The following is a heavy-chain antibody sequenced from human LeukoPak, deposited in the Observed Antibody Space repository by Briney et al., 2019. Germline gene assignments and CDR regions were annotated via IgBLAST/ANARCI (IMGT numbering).Heavy chain of an antibody. D-gene: IGHD3-16*02. J-gene: IGHJ6*03. Sequence: PSETLSLTXTVSGGSISSSSYYWGWIRQPPGKGLEWIGRIYTSGNTNYNPSLKSRVTMSVDTSKNQFSLKLSSVTAADTAVYYCARSGYDYVWGSYRYSSYYYYYMDVWGKGTTVTVSS. V-gene: IGHV4-39*07. CDR3: ARSGYDYVWGSYRYSSYYYYYMDV. CDR1: GGSISSSSYY. CDR2: IYTSGNT.